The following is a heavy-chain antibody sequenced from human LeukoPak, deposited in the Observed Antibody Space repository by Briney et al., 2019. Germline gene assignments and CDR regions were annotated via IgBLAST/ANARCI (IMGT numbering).Heavy chain of an antibody. CDR2: IKQDGSEK. D-gene: IGHD3-16*02. Sequence: GGSLRLSCAAAGFTFSSYWMSWVRQAPGKGLEWVANIKQDGSEKYYVDSVKGRFPISRDNDKNSLFLQMTSLRAEDTGVYYCARVGGRYSPLGYWGQGTLVTVSS. V-gene: IGHV3-7*01. J-gene: IGHJ4*02. CDR3: ARVGGRYSPLGY. CDR1: GFTFSSYW.